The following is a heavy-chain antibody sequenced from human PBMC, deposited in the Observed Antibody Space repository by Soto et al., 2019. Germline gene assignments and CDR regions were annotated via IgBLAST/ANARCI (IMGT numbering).Heavy chain of an antibody. Sequence: PSETLSLTFSVSGASVRSGSSYRSWLSQPPGKGLEWIGFIYNNETFNYNPSLKSRVTLSVDTSKHQFSLKLSSVTAADTAVYYCARVPLRYSSAHNFDSWGQGALVTVS. CDR3: ARVPLRYSSAHNFDS. CDR1: GASVRSGSSY. J-gene: IGHJ4*02. V-gene: IGHV4-61*01. CDR2: IYNNETF. D-gene: IGHD6-19*01.